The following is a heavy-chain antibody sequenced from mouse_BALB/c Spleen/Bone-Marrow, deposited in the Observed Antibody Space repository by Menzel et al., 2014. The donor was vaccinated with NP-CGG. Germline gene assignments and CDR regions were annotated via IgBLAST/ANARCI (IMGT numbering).Heavy chain of an antibody. CDR2: IFPGIGTT. D-gene: IGHD2-1*01. CDR1: GYTFTNYW. Sequence: VKVVKSGAELVKPGASVKLSCKTSGYTFTNYWIQWVKQRPGQGLGWIGEIFPGIGTTYYNEKFKGKATLTIDTSSSTAYMQLSSLTSEDSAVYFCARGGNYGYWGQGTTLTVSS. V-gene: IGHV1S132*01. CDR3: ARGGNYGY. J-gene: IGHJ2*01.